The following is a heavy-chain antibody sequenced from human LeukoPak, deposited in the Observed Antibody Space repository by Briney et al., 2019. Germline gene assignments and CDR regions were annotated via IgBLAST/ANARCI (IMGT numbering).Heavy chain of an antibody. CDR1: GFTFSSYA. D-gene: IGHD5-18*01. Sequence: EGSLRLSCAASGFTFSSYAMSWIRQAPGKGLEWVSYISSSGSTIYYADSVKGRFTISRDNAKNSLYLQMNSLRAEDTAVYYCARGSDTAMVSFDPWGQGTLVTVSS. CDR3: ARGSDTAMVSFDP. J-gene: IGHJ5*02. V-gene: IGHV3-11*01. CDR2: ISSSGSTI.